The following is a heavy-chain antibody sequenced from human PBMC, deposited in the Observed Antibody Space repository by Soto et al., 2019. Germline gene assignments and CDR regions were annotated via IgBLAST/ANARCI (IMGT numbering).Heavy chain of an antibody. D-gene: IGHD1-7*01. CDR2: IIPIFRTP. Sequence: QVQLVQSGAEVKKPGSSVKVSCKVSGGTFSSSAISWVRQAPGQGLEWMGGIIPIFRTPDYSQNFQGRVTITADESMTTAYMELSSVRSEATAVYDCARPKDRLLLGGNSYAEVPVWGQGTTVTVSS. CDR3: ARPKDRLLLGGNSYAEVPV. CDR1: GGTFSSSA. V-gene: IGHV1-69*12. J-gene: IGHJ6*02.